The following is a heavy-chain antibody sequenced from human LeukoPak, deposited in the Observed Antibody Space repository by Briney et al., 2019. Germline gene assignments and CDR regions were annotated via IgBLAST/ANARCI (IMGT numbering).Heavy chain of an antibody. CDR1: GYTFTGYY. V-gene: IGHV1-2*02. CDR3: ARVPRDTMVRGVLDWFDP. CDR2: INPNSGGT. Sequence: ASVKVSCKASGYTFTGYYMHWVRQAPGQGLEWMGWINPNSGGTNYAQKFQGRVTMTRDTPISTAYMELSRLRSDDTAVYYCARVPRDTMVRGVLDWFDPWGQGTLVTVSS. D-gene: IGHD3-10*01. J-gene: IGHJ5*02.